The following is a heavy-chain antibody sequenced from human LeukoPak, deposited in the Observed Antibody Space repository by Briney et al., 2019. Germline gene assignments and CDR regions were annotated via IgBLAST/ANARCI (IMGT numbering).Heavy chain of an antibody. Sequence: EASVKVSCKTSGYTFTGYYMHWVRQAPGQGLEWMGWINPNSGGTNYAQKFQGRVTMTRDTSISTAYMELSRLRSDDTAVYYCARSWELLSFFDYWGQGTLVTVSS. CDR1: GYTFTGYY. J-gene: IGHJ4*02. CDR2: INPNSGGT. V-gene: IGHV1-2*02. D-gene: IGHD1-26*01. CDR3: ARSWELLSFFDY.